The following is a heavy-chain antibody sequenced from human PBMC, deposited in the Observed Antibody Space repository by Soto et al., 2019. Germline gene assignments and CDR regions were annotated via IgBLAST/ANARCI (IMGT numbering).Heavy chain of an antibody. V-gene: IGHV3-74*01. Sequence: EVQLVESGGGLVQPGGSLRLSCAASGFTFSSYWMHWVRQAPGKGLVWVSRINSDGSSTSYADSVKGRFTISRDNAKNTLYLQMNSLRAEDTAVYYCARVYCSGGSCHYYFYYWGQGTLVTVSS. CDR2: INSDGSST. CDR1: GFTFSSYW. J-gene: IGHJ4*02. D-gene: IGHD2-15*01. CDR3: ARVYCSGGSCHYYFYY.